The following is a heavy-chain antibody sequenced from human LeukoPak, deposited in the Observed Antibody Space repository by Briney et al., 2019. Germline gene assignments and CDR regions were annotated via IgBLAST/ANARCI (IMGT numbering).Heavy chain of an antibody. CDR2: ISGNGDRT. Sequence: GGTLRLSCAASGFTFSSYGMSWVRQAPGKGLEWVSAISGNGDRTYYADSVKGRFSISRDNSKNTLYLQMNSLRAEDTAVYYCAKGGRTGKSISMIRGVRNYYYYMDVWGKGTTVTISS. D-gene: IGHD3-10*01. J-gene: IGHJ6*03. CDR3: AKGGRTGKSISMIRGVRNYYYYMDV. CDR1: GFTFSSYG. V-gene: IGHV3-23*01.